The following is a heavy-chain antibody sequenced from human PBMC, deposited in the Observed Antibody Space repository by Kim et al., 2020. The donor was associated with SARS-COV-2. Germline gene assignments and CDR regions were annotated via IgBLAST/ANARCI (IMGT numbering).Heavy chain of an antibody. J-gene: IGHJ5*02. V-gene: IGHV1-2*06. CDR1: GYTFTDYY. CDR3: SRAGDSSGWFLMGQNWFDP. Sequence: ASVKVSCKASGYTFTDYYIYWMRQAPGQGLEWMGRINVNSGSVNYAQEFQGRVTVTRDTSISTAYLELNSLRSDDTAVYYCSRAGDSSGWFLMGQNWFDPWGQGTLVTVTA. D-gene: IGHD6-19*01. CDR2: INVNSGSV.